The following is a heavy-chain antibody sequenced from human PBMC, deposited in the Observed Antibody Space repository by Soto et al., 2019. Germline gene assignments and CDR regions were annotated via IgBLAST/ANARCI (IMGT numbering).Heavy chain of an antibody. CDR1: GFTFSNYS. D-gene: IGHD3-10*01. CDR2: ISSSSSYI. V-gene: IGHV3-21*01. CDR3: ERSRGRTMFDP. Sequence: GGSLRLSCAASGFTFSNYSMNWLRQAPGKGLEWVSSISSSSSYIYYADSVRGRFTISRDNAKNSLYLHMNSLRAEDTAVYYCERSRGRTMFDPWGQGTLVTVSS. J-gene: IGHJ5*02.